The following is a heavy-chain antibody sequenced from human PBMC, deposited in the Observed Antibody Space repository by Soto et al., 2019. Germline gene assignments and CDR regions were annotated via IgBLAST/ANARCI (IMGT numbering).Heavy chain of an antibody. D-gene: IGHD5-18*01. CDR1: GFTFSSYA. V-gene: IGHV3-30-3*01. CDR3: ARDQIGYSYGYHYYYYYGMDV. CDR2: ISYDGSNK. Sequence: QVQLVESGGGVVQPGRSLRLSCAASGFTFSSYAMHWVRQAPGKGLEWVAVISYDGSNKYYADSVKGRFTISRDNSKNTLYLQMNSLRAVDTAEYYCARDQIGYSYGYHYYYYYGMDVWGQGTTVTVSS. J-gene: IGHJ6*02.